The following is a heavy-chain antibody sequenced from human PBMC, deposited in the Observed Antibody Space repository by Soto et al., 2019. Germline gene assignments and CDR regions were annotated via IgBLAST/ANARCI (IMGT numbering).Heavy chain of an antibody. D-gene: IGHD6-13*01. V-gene: IGHV1-2*02. J-gene: IGHJ6*02. CDR3: ARVSSFQDGMDV. CDR2: INPITGDT. CDR1: GYTFTDYY. Sequence: QVQLVQSGAEVKKPGASVRVSCKASGYTFTDYYLHWVRQAPGQGLEWMGWINPITGDTKSTQKFQARVTMTRDTSSGTASLELTSLTSDDTAVYYCARVSSFQDGMDVWGQRPTVSVS.